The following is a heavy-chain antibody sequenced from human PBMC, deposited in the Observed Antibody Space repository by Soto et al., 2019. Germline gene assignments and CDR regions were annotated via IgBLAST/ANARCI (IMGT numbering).Heavy chain of an antibody. J-gene: IGHJ4*02. CDR3: AYSSSWYRGFDY. CDR2: IYSGGST. D-gene: IGHD6-13*01. V-gene: IGHV3-53*01. CDR1: GFTVSSNY. Sequence: EVQLVESGGGLIQPGGSLRLSCAASGFTVSSNYMSWVRQAPGKGLEWVSVIYSGGSTYYADSVKGRFTISRDNSKNTLYLQMNSLRAEETAVYYCAYSSSWYRGFDYWGQGTLVTVSS.